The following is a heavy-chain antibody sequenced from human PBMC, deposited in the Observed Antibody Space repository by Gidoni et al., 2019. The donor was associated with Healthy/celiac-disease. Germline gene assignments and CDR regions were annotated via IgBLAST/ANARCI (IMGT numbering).Heavy chain of an antibody. CDR2: SNSDGSST. CDR3: ARETYYDILTGYYKENWFDP. J-gene: IGHJ5*02. CDR1: GFTFSSSW. D-gene: IGHD3-9*01. V-gene: IGHV3-74*01. Sequence: EVQLVESGGGLVQPGGSLRLSCAASGFTFSSSWMHWVRQAPGKGLVWVSRSNSDGSSTSYADSVKGRFTISRDNAKNTLYLQMNSLRAEDTAVYYCARETYYDILTGYYKENWFDPWGQGTLVTVSS.